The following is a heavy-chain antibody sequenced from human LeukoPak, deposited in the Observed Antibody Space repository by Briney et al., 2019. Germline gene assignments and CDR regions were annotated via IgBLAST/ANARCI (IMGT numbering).Heavy chain of an antibody. J-gene: IGHJ4*02. D-gene: IGHD1-26*01. Sequence: GASVKVSCKASGYTFTVYYMHWVRQAPGQGLEWMGWINPNSGGTNYAQKFQGRVTMTRDTSISTAYMELSRLRSDDTAVYYCARDARITYSGRPRDFDYWGQGTLVTVSS. V-gene: IGHV1-2*02. CDR2: INPNSGGT. CDR1: GYTFTVYY. CDR3: ARDARITYSGRPRDFDY.